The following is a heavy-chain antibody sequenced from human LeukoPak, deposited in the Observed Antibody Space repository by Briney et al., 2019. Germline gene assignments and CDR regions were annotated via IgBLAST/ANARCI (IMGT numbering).Heavy chain of an antibody. CDR3: ARDPVGHAGWFDP. V-gene: IGHV4-4*07. CDR1: GGSVRNYY. CDR2: IYGSGST. J-gene: IGHJ5*02. D-gene: IGHD2-2*01. Sequence: SETLSLTCTVSGGSVRNYYWTWIRQPAGKGLEWIGRIYGSGSTNYNPSLKSRVTMSVDTSKNQFSLKLTSVTAADTAVYYCARDPVGHAGWFDPWGQGTLVIVSS.